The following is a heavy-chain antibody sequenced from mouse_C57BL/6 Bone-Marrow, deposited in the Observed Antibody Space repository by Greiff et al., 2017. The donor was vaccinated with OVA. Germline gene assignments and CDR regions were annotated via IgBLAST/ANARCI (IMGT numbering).Heavy chain of an antibody. CDR3: ARGLFLWYFDV. Sequence: EVQVVESGGGLVKPGGSLKLSCAASGFTFSDYGMHWVRQAPEQGLEWVAYISSGSSTIYYADTVKGRFTISRANAKNTLFLQMTSLRSEVAAVYYCARGLFLWYFDVWGTGTTVTVSS. J-gene: IGHJ1*03. CDR1: GFTFSDYG. CDR2: ISSGSSTI. V-gene: IGHV5-17*01.